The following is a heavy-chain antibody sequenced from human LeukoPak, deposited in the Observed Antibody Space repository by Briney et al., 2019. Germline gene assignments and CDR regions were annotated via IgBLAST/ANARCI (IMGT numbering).Heavy chain of an antibody. V-gene: IGHV1-2*02. J-gene: IGHJ3*02. CDR1: GYTFTGYY. D-gene: IGHD2-15*01. Sequence: ASVRVSCKASGYTFTGYYMHWVRQAPGQGLEWMGWINPNSGGTNYAQKFQGRVTMTRDTSISTAYMEVSSLRSDDTAVYYCARESRGGSGPSEAFDIWGQGTMVTVSS. CDR3: ARESRGGSGPSEAFDI. CDR2: INPNSGGT.